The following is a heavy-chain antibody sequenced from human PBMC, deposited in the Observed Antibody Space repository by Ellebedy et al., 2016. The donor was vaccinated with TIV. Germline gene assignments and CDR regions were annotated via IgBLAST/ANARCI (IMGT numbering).Heavy chain of an antibody. J-gene: IGHJ6*02. D-gene: IGHD3-10*01. CDR2: INPSSGGT. Sequence: AASVKVSCKASGYTFTGYYIHWVRQAPGQGLEWMGWINPSSGGTNYAHNFQGRVTLTRDTSISTAFMELRRLRSDDTAVYYCARDRKYYGSGSYYYCYYGIDVWGQGTTVTVSS. CDR1: GYTFTGYY. CDR3: ARDRKYYGSGSYYYCYYGIDV. V-gene: IGHV1-2*02.